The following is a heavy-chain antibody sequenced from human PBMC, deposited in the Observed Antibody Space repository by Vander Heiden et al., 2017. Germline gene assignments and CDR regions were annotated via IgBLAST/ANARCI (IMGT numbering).Heavy chain of an antibody. J-gene: IGHJ4*02. CDR1: AFPFTRYW. D-gene: IGHD6-6*01. CDR3: ARIGYSSSTFDY. CDR2: IKQDGSEK. Sequence: EVQLVESGGGLVQPGASLRLSCVASAFPFTRYWMGWVRQAPGTGLEWVANIKQDGSEKDYEDSVKGRLTISRDNAKNSLYLQVNSLRAEDTAVYYCARIGYSSSTFDYWGQGILVTVSS. V-gene: IGHV3-7*01.